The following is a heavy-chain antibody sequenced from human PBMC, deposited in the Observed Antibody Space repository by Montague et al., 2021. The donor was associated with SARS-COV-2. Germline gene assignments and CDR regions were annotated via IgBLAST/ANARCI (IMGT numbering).Heavy chain of an antibody. Sequence: SETLSLTCTVSGGSISSSSNYWGWIRQPPGKGLEWIGSIYDSGSTYYNSSLKRRVTISVDPSNNQFSLKMTSVTAADTATYYCASGIYPSGSYYNRYYYGLNTWGPGTTVIVSS. J-gene: IGHJ6*02. V-gene: IGHV4-39*01. CDR1: GGSISSSSNY. D-gene: IGHD3-10*01. CDR3: ASGIYPSGSYYNRYYYGLNT. CDR2: IYDSGST.